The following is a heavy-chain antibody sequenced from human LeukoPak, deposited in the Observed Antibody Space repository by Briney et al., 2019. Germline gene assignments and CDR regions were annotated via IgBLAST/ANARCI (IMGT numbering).Heavy chain of an antibody. CDR2: IWYDGSNK. D-gene: IGHD3-10*01. Sequence: GRSLRLSCAASRFTFSNHGMHWVRQAPGKGLEWVAVIWYDGSNKYYADSVKGRFTISRDNSQNTLYLQMNSLRAEDTAVYYCARDRGVSYFDYWGQGTQVTVSS. CDR3: ARDRGVSYFDY. CDR1: RFTFSNHG. V-gene: IGHV3-33*01. J-gene: IGHJ4*02.